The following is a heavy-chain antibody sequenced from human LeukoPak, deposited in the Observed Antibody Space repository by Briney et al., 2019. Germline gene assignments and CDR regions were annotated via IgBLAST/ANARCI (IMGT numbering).Heavy chain of an antibody. CDR1: GGTFISYA. CDR2: IIPIFGTA. V-gene: IGHV1-69*13. CDR3: ASDSSGWYMWLDY. D-gene: IGHD6-19*01. Sequence: SVKVSCKASGGTFISYAISWVRQAPGEGLERMGGIIPIFGTANYAQKFQGRVTITADESTSTAYMELSSLRSEDTAVYDCASDSSGWYMWLDYWGQGTLVTVSS. J-gene: IGHJ4*02.